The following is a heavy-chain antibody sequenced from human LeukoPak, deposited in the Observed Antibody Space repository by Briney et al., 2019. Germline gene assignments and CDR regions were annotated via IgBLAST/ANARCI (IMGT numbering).Heavy chain of an antibody. D-gene: IGHD1-14*01. CDR3: AKGHRAVAYFGMDV. CDR1: GFTFSSYG. CDR2: ISGSGAST. V-gene: IGHV3-23*01. J-gene: IGHJ6*02. Sequence: GGSLRLPCAASGFTFSSYGLSWVRQAPGKGLEWVSAISGSGASTNYADSVKGRFTISRDNSKNTLYLQMNSLRVEDTAIYYCAKGHRAVAYFGMDVWGQGTTVTVSS.